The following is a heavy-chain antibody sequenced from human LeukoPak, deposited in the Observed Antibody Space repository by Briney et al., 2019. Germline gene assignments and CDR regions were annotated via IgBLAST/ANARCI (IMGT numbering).Heavy chain of an antibody. V-gene: IGHV1-2*02. Sequence: ASVKVSCKASGYTFTCYYMHWVRQAPGQGLEWMGWINPNSGGTNYAQKFQGRVTMTRDTSISTAYMELSRLRSDDTAVYYCARDLMDIVVVVAAYYFDYWGQGTLVTVSS. D-gene: IGHD2-15*01. CDR3: ARDLMDIVVVVAAYYFDY. CDR2: INPNSGGT. J-gene: IGHJ4*02. CDR1: GYTFTCYY.